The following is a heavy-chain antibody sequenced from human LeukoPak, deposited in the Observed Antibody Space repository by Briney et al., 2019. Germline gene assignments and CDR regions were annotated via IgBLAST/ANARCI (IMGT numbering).Heavy chain of an antibody. CDR1: GGSFSGYY. CDR3: ARPMVRGVQVPFDY. D-gene: IGHD3-10*01. V-gene: IGHV4-34*01. J-gene: IGHJ4*02. CDR2: INHSGST. Sequence: KPSETLSLTCAVYGGSFSGYYWSWIRQPPGKGLEWIGEINHSGSTNYNPSLKSRVTISVDTSKNQFSLKLSSVTAADTAVYYCARPMVRGVQVPFDYWGQGTLVTVSS.